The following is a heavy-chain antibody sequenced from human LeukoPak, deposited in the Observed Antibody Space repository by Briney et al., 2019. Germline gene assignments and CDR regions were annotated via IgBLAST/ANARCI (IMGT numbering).Heavy chain of an antibody. J-gene: IGHJ6*03. CDR1: GFTVSSNY. Sequence: GGSLRLSCAASGFTVSSNYMSWVRQAPGKGLEWVSVIYSGGRTYYADSVKGRFTISRDNSKNTLYLQMNSLRAEDTAVYYCARGYYPYYYYYMDVWGKGTTVTISS. CDR2: IYSGGRT. D-gene: IGHD3-22*01. CDR3: ARGYYPYYYYYMDV. V-gene: IGHV3-66*01.